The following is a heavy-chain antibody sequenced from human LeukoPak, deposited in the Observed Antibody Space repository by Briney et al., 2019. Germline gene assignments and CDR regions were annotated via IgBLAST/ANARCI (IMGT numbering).Heavy chain of an antibody. CDR2: IIPILGIA. Sequence: ASVKVSCRASGGTFSSYAISWVRQAPGQGLEWMGRIIPILGIANYAQKFQGRVTITADKSTSTAYMELSSLRSEDTAVYYCARENGDYAIDYWGQGTLVTVSS. J-gene: IGHJ4*02. CDR3: ARENGDYAIDY. D-gene: IGHD4-17*01. V-gene: IGHV1-69*04. CDR1: GGTFSSYA.